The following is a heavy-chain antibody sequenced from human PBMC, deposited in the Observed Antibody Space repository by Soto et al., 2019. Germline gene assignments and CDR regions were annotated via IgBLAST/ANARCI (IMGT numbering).Heavy chain of an antibody. D-gene: IGHD6-19*01. Sequence: QITLKESGPTLVKPTQTLTLTCTFSGFSLSASGVGVGWIRQPPGKALEWLALIYWNDEKRYSPSLRSRLTITQDASKYLVVLTLTHMAPVDTATYYWGLLELWPRAGGFDSLGQAPLFTVFS. J-gene: IGHJ4*02. CDR1: GFSLSASGVG. V-gene: IGHV2-5*01. CDR2: IYWNDEK. CDR3: GLLELWPRAGGFDS.